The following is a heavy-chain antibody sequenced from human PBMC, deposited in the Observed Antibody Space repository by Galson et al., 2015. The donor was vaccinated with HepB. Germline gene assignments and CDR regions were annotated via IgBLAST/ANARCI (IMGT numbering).Heavy chain of an antibody. CDR3: ARWEDSSGWFLLPNDAFDI. CDR1: GYTFTSYG. D-gene: IGHD6-19*01. CDR2: IRAYNGNT. V-gene: IGHV1-18*04. Sequence: SVKVSCKASGYTFTSYGISWVRQAPGQGLEWMGWIRAYNGNTNYAQKLQGRVTMTTDTSTSTAYMELRSLRSDDTAVYYCARWEDSSGWFLLPNDAFDIWGQGTMVTVSS. J-gene: IGHJ3*02.